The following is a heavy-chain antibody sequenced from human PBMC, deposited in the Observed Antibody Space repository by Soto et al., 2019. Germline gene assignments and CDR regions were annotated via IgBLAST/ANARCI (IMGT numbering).Heavy chain of an antibody. V-gene: IGHV1-69*12. J-gene: IGHJ6*02. Sequence: QVQLVQSGAEVKKPGSSVKVSCKASGGTFSSYAISWVRQAPGQGLEWMGGIIPIFGTANYAQTFQGRVTMTAAESTSPAYMELSSLSSEDTAVYYCARNPDTNYYYGMDVWGQGTTVTVSS. CDR1: GGTFSSYA. CDR2: IIPIFGTA. CDR3: ARNPDTNYYYGMDV.